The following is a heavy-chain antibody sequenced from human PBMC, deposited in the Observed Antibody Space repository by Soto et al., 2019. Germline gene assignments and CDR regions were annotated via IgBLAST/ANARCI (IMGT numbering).Heavy chain of an antibody. Sequence: ASVKVSCKASGYTFTSYGISWVRQAPGQGLEWMGWISAYNGNTNYAQKLQGRVTMTTDTSTSTAYMELRSLRSDDTAVYYCARDDLGGYSGYDFVDGGIDGWFDPWGQGTLVTVFS. V-gene: IGHV1-18*01. D-gene: IGHD5-12*01. CDR2: ISAYNGNT. CDR3: ARDDLGGYSGYDFVDGGIDGWFDP. J-gene: IGHJ5*02. CDR1: GYTFTSYG.